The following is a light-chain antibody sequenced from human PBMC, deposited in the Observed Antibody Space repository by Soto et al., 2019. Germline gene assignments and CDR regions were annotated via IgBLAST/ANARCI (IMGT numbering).Light chain of an antibody. V-gene: IGKV3-20*01. Sequence: EIVLTQSPGTLPLSPGERATLSCRASQSVSSSYLAWYQQKPGQAPRLLIYGASSRPTGIPDRFSGSGSGTDFTLTISRLEPEDFAVYYCQQYGSSSTFGQGTRLKNK. CDR1: QSVSSSY. CDR3: QQYGSSST. CDR2: GAS. J-gene: IGKJ5*01.